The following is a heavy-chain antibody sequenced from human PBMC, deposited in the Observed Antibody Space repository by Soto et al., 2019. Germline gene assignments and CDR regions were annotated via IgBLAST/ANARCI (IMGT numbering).Heavy chain of an antibody. Sequence: SETLSLTCTVSGGSISSSKYYWGWIRQPPGKGLEWIGYIYYSGSTYYNPSLKSRVTISVDTSKNQFSLKLSSVTAADTAVYYCARDPKKRGYSGYDLDYYYGMDVWGQGTTVTVSS. D-gene: IGHD5-12*01. CDR3: ARDPKKRGYSGYDLDYYYGMDV. V-gene: IGHV4-30-4*08. CDR2: IYYSGST. CDR1: GGSISSSKYY. J-gene: IGHJ6*02.